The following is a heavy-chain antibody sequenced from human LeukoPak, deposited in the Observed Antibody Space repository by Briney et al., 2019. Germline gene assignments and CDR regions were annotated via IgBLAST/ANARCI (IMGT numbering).Heavy chain of an antibody. J-gene: IGHJ4*02. CDR3: ARARSSWYSIPLLDY. Sequence: GGSLRLSCAASGFTFSSYEMNWVRQAPGKGLEWVSYISSSGSTIYYADSVKGRFTISRDNAKNSLYLQMNSLRAEDTAVYYCARARSSWYSIPLLDYWGQGTLVTVSP. D-gene: IGHD6-13*01. V-gene: IGHV3-48*03. CDR1: GFTFSSYE. CDR2: ISSSGSTI.